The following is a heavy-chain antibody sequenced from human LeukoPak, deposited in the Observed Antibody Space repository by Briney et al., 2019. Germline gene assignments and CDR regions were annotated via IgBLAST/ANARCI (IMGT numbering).Heavy chain of an antibody. V-gene: IGHV3-7*01. CDR2: IKTDGSQT. CDR3: ARASMGGRDYHLDS. CDR1: GFTFSTYW. Sequence: VGSLRLSCAASGFTFSTYWMTWVRQAPGKGLEWVANIKTDGSQTYYLDPVKGRFTISRDNAKNFLSLQLGSLRADDTGVYYCARASMGGRDYHLDSWGQGTLVTVSS. J-gene: IGHJ4*02. D-gene: IGHD4/OR15-4a*01.